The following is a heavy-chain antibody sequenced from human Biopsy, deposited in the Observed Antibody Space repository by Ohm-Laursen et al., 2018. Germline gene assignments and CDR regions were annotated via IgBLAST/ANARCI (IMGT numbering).Heavy chain of an antibody. CDR3: ARHPTGFWFDP. CDR1: GGSISSSTTYY. J-gene: IGHJ5*02. V-gene: IGHV4-39*01. Sequence: PGTLSLTCTVSGGSISSSTTYYWAWLRQPPGKGLEWIGSIYNTETTFHNPSLKSRVTISVDTSTNQFSLKVSSVTAADTALYFCARHPTGFWFDPWGHGTLVTVSS. CDR2: IYNTETT.